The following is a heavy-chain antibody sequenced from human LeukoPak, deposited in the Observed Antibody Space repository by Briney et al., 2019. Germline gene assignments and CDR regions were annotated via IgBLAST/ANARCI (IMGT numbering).Heavy chain of an antibody. CDR1: GGSLTSGTYY. J-gene: IGHJ2*01. CDR3: ARHGWYTAIDSYWYFDL. V-gene: IGHV4-39*01. Sequence: PSETLSLTCTVSGGSLTSGTYYWGWIRQPPGKGLEWIGSIFYGGSAYYNPSLKSRVTISVHTSKNQFSLKLSSVTAADTAVYYCARHGWYTAIDSYWYFDLWGRGTLVTVSS. CDR2: IFYGGSA. D-gene: IGHD5-18*01.